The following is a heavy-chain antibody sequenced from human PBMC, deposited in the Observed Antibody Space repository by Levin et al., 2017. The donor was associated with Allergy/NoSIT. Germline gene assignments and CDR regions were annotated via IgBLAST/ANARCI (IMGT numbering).Heavy chain of an antibody. CDR3: ARGLWRAARAFYYFDY. CDR2: INHSGST. CDR1: GGSFSGYY. D-gene: IGHD6-6*01. Sequence: RTSETLSLTCAVYGGSFSGYYWSWIRQPPGKGLEWIGEINHSGSTNYNPSLKSRVTISVDTSKNQFSLKLSSVTAADTAVYYCARGLWRAARAFYYFDYWGQGTLVTVSS. J-gene: IGHJ4*02. V-gene: IGHV4-34*01.